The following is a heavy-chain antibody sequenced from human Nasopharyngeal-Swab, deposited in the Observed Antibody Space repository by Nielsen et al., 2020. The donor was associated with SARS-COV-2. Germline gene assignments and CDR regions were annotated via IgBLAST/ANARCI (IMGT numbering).Heavy chain of an antibody. CDR3: ARGSRGSYSY. D-gene: IGHD1-26*01. V-gene: IGHV3-21*01. Sequence: VRQMPGKGLEWVSSISSSSSYIYYADSVKGRFTISRDNAKNSLYLQMNSLRAEDTAVYYCARGSRGSYSYWGQGTLVTVSS. J-gene: IGHJ4*02. CDR2: ISSSSSYI.